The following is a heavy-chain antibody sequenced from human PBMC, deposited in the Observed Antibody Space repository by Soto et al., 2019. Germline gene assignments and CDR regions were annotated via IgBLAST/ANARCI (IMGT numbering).Heavy chain of an antibody. Sequence: EVQLLESGGGLVQPGGSLRLSCAASGFTFSRYAMSWVLQAPWKALECVSGITDSGGSTYYADSVKSRFTISRDNSKSALYLQMNSLRVEDTAVYYCAKWGNDWGYYYYGMNVWGQGTTVTVSS. CDR1: GFTFSRYA. J-gene: IGHJ6*02. D-gene: IGHD7-27*01. CDR2: ITDSGGST. V-gene: IGHV3-23*01. CDR3: AKWGNDWGYYYYGMNV.